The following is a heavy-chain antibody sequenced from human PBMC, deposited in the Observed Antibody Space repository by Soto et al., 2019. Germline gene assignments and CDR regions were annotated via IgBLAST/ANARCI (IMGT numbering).Heavy chain of an antibody. V-gene: IGHV5-51*01. Sequence: GESLKISCKTSGYSFTSYWIGWVRQLPGKGLEWMGIIYPDDSDTRYSPSFQGQVTISADKSLTTAYLQWSSLQASDTALYYCVRPSGFSYHYSVDVYYCDYDIDVWGQGTAVTVSS. CDR2: IYPDDSDT. CDR3: VRPSGFSYHYSVDVYYCDYDIDV. D-gene: IGHD5-12*01. CDR1: GYSFTSYW. J-gene: IGHJ6*02.